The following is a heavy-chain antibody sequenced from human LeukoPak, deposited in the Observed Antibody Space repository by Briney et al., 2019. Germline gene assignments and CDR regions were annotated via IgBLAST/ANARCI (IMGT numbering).Heavy chain of an antibody. D-gene: IGHD2-21*02. CDR3: AREVVTAPHDAFDI. J-gene: IGHJ3*02. Sequence: ASVKVSCKASGYTFTSYAMNWVRQAPGQGREWMGWINTNTGNPTYAQGFTGRFVFSLDTSVSTAYLQISSLKAEDTAVYSCAREVVTAPHDAFDIWGQGKIVTVSS. V-gene: IGHV7-4-1*02. CDR2: INTNTGNP. CDR1: GYTFTSYA.